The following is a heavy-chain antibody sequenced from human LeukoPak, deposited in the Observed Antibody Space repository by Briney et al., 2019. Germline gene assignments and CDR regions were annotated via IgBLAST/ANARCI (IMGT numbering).Heavy chain of an antibody. CDR3: ARVEDDSSGYYFDY. V-gene: IGHV3-7*01. CDR2: IKQDGSEK. D-gene: IGHD3-22*01. J-gene: IGHJ4*02. Sequence: GGSLRLSCAASGFTFSSYWMSWVRQAPGKGLEWVANIKQDGSEKYYVDSVKGRFTISRDNAKNSLYLQMNSLRAEDTAVHYCARVEDDSSGYYFDYWGQGTLVSVSS. CDR1: GFTFSSYW.